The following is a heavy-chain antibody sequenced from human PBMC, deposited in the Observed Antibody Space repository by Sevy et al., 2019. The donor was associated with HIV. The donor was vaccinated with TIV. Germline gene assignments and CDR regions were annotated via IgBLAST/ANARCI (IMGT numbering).Heavy chain of an antibody. Sequence: GGSLRLSCAASGFTFSSYSMNWVRQAPGKGLEWVSSISSSSSYIYYAHSVKGRFTISRDNAKNSLYLQMNSLRAEDTAVYYCARVNYYDSSGPLTGYYYYGMDVWGQGTTVTVSS. D-gene: IGHD3-22*01. CDR2: ISSSSSYI. CDR3: ARVNYYDSSGPLTGYYYYGMDV. CDR1: GFTFSSYS. V-gene: IGHV3-21*01. J-gene: IGHJ6*02.